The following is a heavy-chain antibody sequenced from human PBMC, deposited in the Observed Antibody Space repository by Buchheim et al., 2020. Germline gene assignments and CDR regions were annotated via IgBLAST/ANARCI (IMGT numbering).Heavy chain of an antibody. CDR3: ASGGSSYYNMDA. V-gene: IGHV1-69*04. CDR1: GGTFSSYA. CDR2: IIPILGIV. Sequence: QVQLVQSGAEVKKPGSSVKVSCKASGGTFSSYAIHWVRQAPGQGLEWMGRIIPILGIVNYAQKFQGRITITADKSTSTVYMELSSLRSEDTAVYYCASGGSSYYNMDAWGQGTT. D-gene: IGHD1-26*01. J-gene: IGHJ6*02.